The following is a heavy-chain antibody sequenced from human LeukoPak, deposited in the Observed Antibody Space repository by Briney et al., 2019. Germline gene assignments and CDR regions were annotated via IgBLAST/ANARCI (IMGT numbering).Heavy chain of an antibody. CDR1: GFTFSSYA. Sequence: PGRSLRLSCAASGFTFSSYAMHWVRQAPGKGLVWVAVISYDGSNKYYADSVKGRFTISRDNSKNTLYLQMNSLRAEDTAVYYCARVRGGVFDYWGQGALVTVSS. CDR2: ISYDGSNK. V-gene: IGHV3-30-3*01. J-gene: IGHJ4*02. CDR3: ARVRGGVFDY. D-gene: IGHD3-10*01.